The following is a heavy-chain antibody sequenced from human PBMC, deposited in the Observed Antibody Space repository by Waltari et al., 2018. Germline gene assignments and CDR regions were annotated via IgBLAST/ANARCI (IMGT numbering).Heavy chain of an antibody. CDR3: ARDRSSSSYYYYGMDV. J-gene: IGHJ6*02. Sequence: QLQLQESGPGLVKPSETLSLTCTVSGGSISSSSYYWGWIRQPPGKGLEWIGSIYYSGCTYYNPSLKSRVTISVDTSKNQFSLNLSSVTAADTAVYYCARDRSSSSYYYYGMDVWGQGTTVTVSS. CDR1: GGSISSSSYY. D-gene: IGHD6-6*01. CDR2: IYYSGCT. V-gene: IGHV4-39*07.